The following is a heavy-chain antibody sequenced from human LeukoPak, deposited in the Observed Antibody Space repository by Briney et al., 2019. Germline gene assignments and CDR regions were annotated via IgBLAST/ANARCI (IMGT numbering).Heavy chain of an antibody. J-gene: IGHJ5*02. CDR2: ISWNSGSI. CDR3: AKDLRDILTGPWFDP. V-gene: IGHV3-9*01. Sequence: PGGSLRLSCAASGFTFDDYAMHWVRQAPGKGLEWVSGISWNSGSIGYADSVKGRFTISRDNAKNSLYLQMNSLRAEDTALYYCAKDLRDILTGPWFDPWGQGTLVTVSS. D-gene: IGHD3-9*01. CDR1: GFTFDDYA.